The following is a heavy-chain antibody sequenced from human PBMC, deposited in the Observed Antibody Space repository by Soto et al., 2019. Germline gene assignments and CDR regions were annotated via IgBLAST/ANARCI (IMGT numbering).Heavy chain of an antibody. D-gene: IGHD3-16*01. CDR2: INPNSGGT. CDR3: ARLKQDYTVA. CDR1: GYTFTGYY. V-gene: IGHV1-2*04. J-gene: IGHJ5*02. Sequence: ASVKVSCKASGYTFTGYYMHWVRQAPGQGLEWMGWINPNSGGTNYAQKFQGWVTMTRDTSISTAYMELSRLRSEDTAVYYCARLKQDYTVAWGEGTLVTVSS.